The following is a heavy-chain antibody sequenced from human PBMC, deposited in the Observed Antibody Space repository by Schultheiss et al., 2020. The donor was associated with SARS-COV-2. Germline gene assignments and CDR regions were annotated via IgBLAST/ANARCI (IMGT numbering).Heavy chain of an antibody. J-gene: IGHJ4*02. V-gene: IGHV3-21*01. Sequence: GGSLRLSCAASGFTFSSYSMNWVRQAPGKGLEWVSSISSSSSYIYYADSVKGRFTISRDNAKNSLYLQMSSLRAEDTAVYYCVKDITGTGVFDYWGQGTLVTVSS. CDR2: ISSSSSYI. D-gene: IGHD1-20*01. CDR1: GFTFSSYS. CDR3: VKDITGTGVFDY.